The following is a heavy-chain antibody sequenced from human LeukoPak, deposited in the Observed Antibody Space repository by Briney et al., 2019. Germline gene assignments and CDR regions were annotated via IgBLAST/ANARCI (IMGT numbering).Heavy chain of an antibody. CDR3: ARDQSPVGATGD. CDR1: GFTVSDNY. Sequence: GGSLRLSCAASGFTVSDNYMSWIRQAPGKGLEWVSVIYSGGSTYYADSVKGRFTISRDNSKNTLYLQMNSLRAEDTAVYYCARDQSPVGATGDWGQGTLVTVSS. J-gene: IGHJ4*02. D-gene: IGHD1-26*01. CDR2: IYSGGST. V-gene: IGHV3-53*01.